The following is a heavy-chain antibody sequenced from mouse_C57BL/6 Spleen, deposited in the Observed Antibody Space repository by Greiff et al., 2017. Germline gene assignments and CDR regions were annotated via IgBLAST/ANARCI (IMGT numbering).Heavy chain of an antibody. CDR2: IWSGGST. Sequence: VKLMESGPGLVQPSQSLSITCPVSGFSFTSYGVHWVRQSPGKGLEWLGVIWSGGSTDYNAAFISRLSISKDNSKSQVFFKMNSLQADDTAIYYCARGGYGSCYWYFDVWGTGTTVTVSS. CDR1: GFSFTSYG. V-gene: IGHV2-2*01. CDR3: ARGGYGSCYWYFDV. J-gene: IGHJ1*03. D-gene: IGHD1-1*01.